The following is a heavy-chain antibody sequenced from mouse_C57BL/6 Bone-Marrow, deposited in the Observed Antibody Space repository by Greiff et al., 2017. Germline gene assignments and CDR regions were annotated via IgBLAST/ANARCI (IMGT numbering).Heavy chain of an antibody. CDR3: ARGRLRRGACFAY. D-gene: IGHD2-4*01. Sequence: QVQLQQSGAELMKPGASVKLSCKATGYTFTGYWIEWVKQRPGHGLEWIGEILPGSGSTNYNEKFKGKATFTADTSSNTAYMQLSSLTTEDSAIYDCARGRLRRGACFAYWGQGTLVTVSA. J-gene: IGHJ3*01. CDR2: ILPGSGST. CDR1: GYTFTGYW. V-gene: IGHV1-9*01.